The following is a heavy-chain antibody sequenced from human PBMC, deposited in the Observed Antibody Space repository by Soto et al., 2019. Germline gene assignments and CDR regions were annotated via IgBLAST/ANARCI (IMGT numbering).Heavy chain of an antibody. CDR3: ARVPDR. Sequence: QLQLQESGSGRVKHSQTLYLTCAVSGGSISSDGYSWSWIRQPPGKGLEWIGYIYHSGSTYYNPSLKSRVTISVDRSKNQFSLKLSSVTAADTAVYYCARVPDRWGQGTLVTVSS. CDR1: GGSISSDGYS. J-gene: IGHJ5*02. V-gene: IGHV4-30-2*01. CDR2: IYHSGST. D-gene: IGHD2-2*01.